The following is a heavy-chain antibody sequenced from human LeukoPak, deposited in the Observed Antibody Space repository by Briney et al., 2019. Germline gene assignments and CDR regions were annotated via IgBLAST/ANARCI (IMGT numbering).Heavy chain of an antibody. CDR1: GYSFTNYW. J-gene: IGHJ6*04. CDR3: ARRRIAAAGTGYYGMDV. Sequence: GASLRISCKGSGYSFTNYWINWVRQMPGKGLEWVGRIDPSDSYSNYSPSFQGHVTISADKSISTAYLQWSSLKASDTAMYYCARRRIAAAGTGYYGMDVWGKGTTVIVSS. V-gene: IGHV5-10-1*01. D-gene: IGHD6-13*01. CDR2: IDPSDSYS.